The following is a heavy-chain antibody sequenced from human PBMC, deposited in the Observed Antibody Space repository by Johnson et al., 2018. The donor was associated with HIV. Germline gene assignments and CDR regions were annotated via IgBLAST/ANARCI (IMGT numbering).Heavy chain of an antibody. D-gene: IGHD3-10*01. V-gene: IGHV3-7*05. CDR3: AREALTYYDSSGSYYPVHDAFDI. CDR1: GFTFNTYW. Sequence: VQLVESGGGLVQPGGSLRLSCAASGFTFNTYWMSWVRQAPGKGLEWVANIKEDVSEKNYVDSVKGGVTLSRDNAKNSVYLQMNSLRAEDTALYYCAREALTYYDSSGSYYPVHDAFDIWGLGTLVTVSS. J-gene: IGHJ3*02. CDR2: IKEDVSEK.